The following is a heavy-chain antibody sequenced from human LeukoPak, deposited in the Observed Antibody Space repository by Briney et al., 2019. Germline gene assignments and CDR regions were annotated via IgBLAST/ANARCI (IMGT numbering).Heavy chain of an antibody. V-gene: IGHV4-30-2*01. J-gene: IGHJ4*02. D-gene: IGHD1-26*01. CDR2: IHHTGST. CDR3: AREAMGAGIDY. Sequence: PSQTLSLTCAVSGGSISSGGYSWTWIRQPPGKGLEWIGYIHHTGSTYYKPSLKSRVTISVDRSKNQFSLKLSSVTAADTAVYYCAREAMGAGIDYWGQGTLVTVSS. CDR1: GGSISSGGYS.